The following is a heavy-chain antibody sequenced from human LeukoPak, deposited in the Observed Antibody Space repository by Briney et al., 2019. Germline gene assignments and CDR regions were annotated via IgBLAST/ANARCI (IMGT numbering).Heavy chain of an antibody. CDR3: ARDMTFGGVIANAPSFDY. V-gene: IGHV3-30*19. J-gene: IGHJ4*02. D-gene: IGHD3-16*02. Sequence: GGSLRLSCAAFGFTFSSYGMHWVRQAPGKGLEWVAVISYDGSNKYYADSVKGRFTISRDNSKNTLYLQMNSLRAEDTAVFYCARDMTFGGVIANAPSFDYWGQGTLVTVSS. CDR1: GFTFSSYG. CDR2: ISYDGSNK.